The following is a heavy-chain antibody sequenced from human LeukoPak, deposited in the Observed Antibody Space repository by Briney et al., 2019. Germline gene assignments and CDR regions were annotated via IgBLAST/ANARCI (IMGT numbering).Heavy chain of an antibody. Sequence: ASVKVSCKASGGTFSSYAISWVRQAPGQGLEWMGGIIPIFGTANYAQKFQGRVTITADESTSTAYMELSSLRSEDTAVYYCARADELGYCSSTSCLYYYYGMDVWGQGTTVTVSS. CDR2: IIPIFGTA. V-gene: IGHV1-69*13. J-gene: IGHJ6*02. CDR1: GGTFSSYA. CDR3: ARADELGYCSSTSCLYYYYGMDV. D-gene: IGHD2-2*01.